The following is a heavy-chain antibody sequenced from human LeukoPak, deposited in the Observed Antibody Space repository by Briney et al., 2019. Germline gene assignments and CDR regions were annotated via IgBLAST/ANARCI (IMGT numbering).Heavy chain of an antibody. Sequence: PRASVKVSCKASGGTFSSYAISWVRQAPGQGLEWMGGIIPIFGTANYAQKFQGRVTITADESTSTAYMELSSLRSDDTAVYYCASPAATRKAGINFDYWGQGTLVTVSS. V-gene: IGHV1-69*13. D-gene: IGHD2-15*01. CDR2: IIPIFGTA. CDR3: ASPAATRKAGINFDY. CDR1: GGTFSSYA. J-gene: IGHJ4*02.